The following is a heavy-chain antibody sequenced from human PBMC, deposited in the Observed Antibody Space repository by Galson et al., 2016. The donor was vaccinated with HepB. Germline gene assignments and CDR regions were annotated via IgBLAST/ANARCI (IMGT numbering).Heavy chain of an antibody. J-gene: IGHJ4*02. D-gene: IGHD3-10*01. Sequence: SLRLSCAGSGFTSSSYWINWVRQVPGKGLEWVADINFDGSEEYYVESVRGRFSISRDNAKNSVFLQMNSLRAEDTAVYYCARVPGAPNSDYWGQGTLVTVSS. CDR3: ARVPGAPNSDY. CDR1: GFTSSSYW. V-gene: IGHV3-7*02. CDR2: INFDGSEE.